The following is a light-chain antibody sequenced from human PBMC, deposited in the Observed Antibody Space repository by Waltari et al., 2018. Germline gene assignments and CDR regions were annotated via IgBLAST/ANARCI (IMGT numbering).Light chain of an antibody. V-gene: IGKV3-11*01. J-gene: IGKJ4*01. CDR2: DAL. CDR3: QQGYKRRT. Sequence: MVLTQSPDTLPLSPGERPNLSCKASESVSNYLAWYQQKPGQAPRLLIYDALKRATGIPVSFSGSGSGTDFTLTISSLEPEDFAVYYCQQGYKRRTFGGGTNVEIK. CDR1: ESVSNY.